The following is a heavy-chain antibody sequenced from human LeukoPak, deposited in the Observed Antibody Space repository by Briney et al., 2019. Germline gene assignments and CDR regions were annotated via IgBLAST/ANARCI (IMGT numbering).Heavy chain of an antibody. V-gene: IGHV3-74*01. J-gene: IGHJ4*02. CDR3: ARAYAPLDYFDY. CDR1: GFTFSSYW. CDR2: INSDGSST. D-gene: IGHD3-16*01. Sequence: TGGSLRLSCAASGFTFSSYWMHWVRQPPGKGLVWVSRINSDGSSTSYADSAKGRFTISRDNAKNTLYLQMNSLRAEDTAVYYCARAYAPLDYFDYWGQGTLVTVSS.